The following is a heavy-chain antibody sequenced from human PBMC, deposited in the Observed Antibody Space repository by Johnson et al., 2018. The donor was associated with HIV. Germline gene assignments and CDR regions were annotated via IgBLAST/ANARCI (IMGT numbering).Heavy chain of an antibody. D-gene: IGHD3-22*01. CDR2: ISWDGGST. CDR3: AKGLDSSGYVGAFDI. V-gene: IGHV3-43D*03. J-gene: IGHJ3*02. CDR1: GFTFDDYA. Sequence: EVHLVESGGVVVQPGGSLRLSCAASGFTFDDYAMHWVRQAPGKGLEWVSLISWDGGSTYYADSVKGRFTISRDNSKNSLYLQMNSLRAEDTALYYCAKGLDSSGYVGAFDIWGQGTMVTVSS.